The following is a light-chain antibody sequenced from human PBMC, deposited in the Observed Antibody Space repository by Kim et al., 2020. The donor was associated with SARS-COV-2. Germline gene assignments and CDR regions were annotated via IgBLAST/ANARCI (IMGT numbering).Light chain of an antibody. J-gene: IGLJ3*02. Sequence: SYELTQPPSVSVAPGKTARITCGGNNIGSKSVHWYQQKPGQAPVLVIYYDSARTSGIPERFSGSNSGNTATLTISRVEAGDEADFYCQVWDSSSYHPVFG. CDR1: NIGSKS. V-gene: IGLV3-21*04. CDR3: QVWDSSSYHPV. CDR2: YDS.